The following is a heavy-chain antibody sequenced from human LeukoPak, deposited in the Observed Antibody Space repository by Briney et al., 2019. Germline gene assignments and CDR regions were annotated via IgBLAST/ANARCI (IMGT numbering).Heavy chain of an antibody. CDR1: GGSISSNY. Sequence: PSETLSLTCTVSGGSISSNYWNWIRQPPGKGLEWIGYIYYSGITNYNPSLKSRVTISVDTSKNQFSLKLSSVTAADTAVYYCARHAPLYCTNGVCYYFDYWGQGTLVTVSS. J-gene: IGHJ4*02. CDR3: ARHAPLYCTNGVCYYFDY. CDR2: IYYSGIT. D-gene: IGHD2-8*01. V-gene: IGHV4-59*08.